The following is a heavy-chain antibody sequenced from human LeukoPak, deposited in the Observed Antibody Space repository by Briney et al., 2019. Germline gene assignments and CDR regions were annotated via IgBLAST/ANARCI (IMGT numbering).Heavy chain of an antibody. Sequence: GGSLRLSCAASGFTFSSYGMHWVRQAPGKGLEGVASTWSDGSNKYYADSVKGRFTISRDNSKNTLYLQMNSLRAEDTAAYFCARGGKSAFYYGKDVWGQGTTVSVPS. V-gene: IGHV3-33*01. CDR1: GFTFSSYG. CDR2: TWSDGSNK. D-gene: IGHD5-12*01. J-gene: IGHJ6*02. CDR3: ARGGKSAFYYGKDV.